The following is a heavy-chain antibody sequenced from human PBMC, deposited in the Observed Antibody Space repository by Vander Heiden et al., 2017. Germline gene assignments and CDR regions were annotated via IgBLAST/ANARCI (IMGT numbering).Heavy chain of an antibody. CDR3: AKDYYPHQYCGGGTCYPIFDQ. V-gene: IGHV3-30*18. Sequence: QVQLVESGGGVVQPGRSLRLSCAASGFTFSTYGLHWVRQAPGKGLEWVAFTSSDGSNKYYADSVKGRFTISRDNSKNTLYLQMNSLRADDTAVYYCAKDYYPHQYCGGGTCYPIFDQWGQGTLVTVSS. J-gene: IGHJ4*02. D-gene: IGHD2-15*01. CDR2: TSSDGSNK. CDR1: GFTFSTYG.